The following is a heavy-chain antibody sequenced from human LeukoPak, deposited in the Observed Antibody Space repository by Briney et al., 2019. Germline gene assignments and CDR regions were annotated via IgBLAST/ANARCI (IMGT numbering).Heavy chain of an antibody. D-gene: IGHD6-13*01. Sequence: GGPLRLSCAASGFTFDDYAMHWVRQAPGKGLEWVSGISWNSGSIGYADSVKGRFTIPRDNAKNSLYLQMNSLRAEDTALYYCAKSKFPGIAAAGYDYWGQGTLVTVSS. CDR2: ISWNSGSI. V-gene: IGHV3-9*01. CDR1: GFTFDDYA. J-gene: IGHJ4*02. CDR3: AKSKFPGIAAAGYDY.